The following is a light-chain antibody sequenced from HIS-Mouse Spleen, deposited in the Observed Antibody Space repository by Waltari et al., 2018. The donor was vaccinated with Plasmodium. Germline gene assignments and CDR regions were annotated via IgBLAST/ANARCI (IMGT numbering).Light chain of an antibody. CDR1: QSVRSN. Sequence: EIVMTQSPATLSVSPGERATLSCRASQSVRSNLAWYQQKPGQAPRLLIYGASTRAPGIPARFSGSGSGTEFTLTISSLQSEDFAVYYCQQYNNWSFTFGPGTKVDIK. CDR2: GAS. CDR3: QQYNNWSFT. J-gene: IGKJ3*01. V-gene: IGKV3-15*01.